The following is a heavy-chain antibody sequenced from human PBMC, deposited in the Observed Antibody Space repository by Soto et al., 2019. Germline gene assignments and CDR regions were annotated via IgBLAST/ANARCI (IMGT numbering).Heavy chain of an antibody. CDR2: ISGSGGST. CDR3: AKSYYDFWSGYYSVYYYGMDV. J-gene: IGHJ6*02. D-gene: IGHD3-3*01. V-gene: IGHV3-23*01. Sequence: GGSLRLSCAASGFTFSSYAMSWVRQAPGKGLEWVSAISGSGGSTYYADSVKGRFTISRDNSKNTLYLQMNSLRAEDKAVYYCAKSYYDFWSGYYSVYYYGMDVWGQGTTVTVSS. CDR1: GFTFSSYA.